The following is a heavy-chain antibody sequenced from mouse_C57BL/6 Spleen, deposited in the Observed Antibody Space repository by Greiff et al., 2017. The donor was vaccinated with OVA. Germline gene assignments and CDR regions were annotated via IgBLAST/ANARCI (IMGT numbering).Heavy chain of an antibody. CDR1: GYSFTGYY. CDR2: INPSTGGN. V-gene: IGHV1-43*01. Sequence: VQLQQSGPELVKPGASVKISCKASGYSFTGYYMHWVKQSSEKRLEWIGEINPSTGGNSYNQKFKGKATLTVDKSSSTAYMQLKSLTSEDSAVYYCAITTVVATDWGQGTTLTVSS. D-gene: IGHD1-1*01. CDR3: AITTVVATD. J-gene: IGHJ2*01.